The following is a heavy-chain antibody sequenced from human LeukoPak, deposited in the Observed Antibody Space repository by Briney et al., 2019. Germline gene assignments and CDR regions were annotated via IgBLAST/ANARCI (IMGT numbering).Heavy chain of an antibody. J-gene: IGHJ5*02. CDR1: GVSISSSNSY. V-gene: IGHV4-39*02. CDR2: IYYSGNT. D-gene: IGHD3-10*01. CDR3: AKDEGITMVRGVNNWFDP. Sequence: PSETLSLTCTVSGVSISSSNSYWGWIRQPPGKGLEWIGSIYYSGNTYYNASLKSQVSISIDTSKNQFSLRLTSVTAADTAVYYCAKDEGITMVRGVNNWFDPWGQGTLVTVSS.